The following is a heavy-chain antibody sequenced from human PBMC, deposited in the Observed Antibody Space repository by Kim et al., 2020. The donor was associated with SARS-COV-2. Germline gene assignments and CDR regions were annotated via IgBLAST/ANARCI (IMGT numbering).Heavy chain of an antibody. CDR3: ARAPRTRNYLRFAYYYGMDV. J-gene: IGHJ6*02. V-gene: IGHV4-34*01. CDR2: INHSGST. D-gene: IGHD1-7*01. CDR1: GGSFSGYY. Sequence: SETLSLTCAAYGGSFSGYYWSWIRQPPGKGLEWIGEINHSGSTNYNPSLKSRVTISVDTSKNQFSLKLSSVTAADTAVYYCARAPRTRNYLRFAYYYGMDVWGQGTTVTVSS.